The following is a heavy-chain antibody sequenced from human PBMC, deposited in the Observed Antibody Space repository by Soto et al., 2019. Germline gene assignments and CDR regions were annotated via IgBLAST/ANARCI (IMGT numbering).Heavy chain of an antibody. CDR3: ARGPSNATMILGGFDY. V-gene: IGHV4-34*01. CDR2: INHSGST. D-gene: IGHD3-22*01. Sequence: QVQLQQWGAGLLKPSETLSLTCAVYGGSFSGYYWSWIRQPPGKGLEWIGEINHSGSTNYNPSLKSRVTISVDTSKNQFSLKLSSVTAADTAVYYCARGPSNATMILGGFDYWGQGTLVTVSS. CDR1: GGSFSGYY. J-gene: IGHJ4*02.